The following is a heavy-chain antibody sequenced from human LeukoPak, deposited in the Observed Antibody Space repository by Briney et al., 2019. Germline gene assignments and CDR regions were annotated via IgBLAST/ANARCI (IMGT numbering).Heavy chain of an antibody. Sequence: ASVKVSCEAYGYTFTSYDINWVRQATGPGLGWVGWMNPNSGNTGYSQKFQGRVTITRDTSASTAYMELSSLRSEDTAVYYCARLWFGELLIGLDYWGQGTLVTVSS. CDR3: ARLWFGELLIGLDY. V-gene: IGHV1-8*03. CDR2: MNPNSGNT. J-gene: IGHJ4*02. D-gene: IGHD3-10*01. CDR1: GYTFTSYD.